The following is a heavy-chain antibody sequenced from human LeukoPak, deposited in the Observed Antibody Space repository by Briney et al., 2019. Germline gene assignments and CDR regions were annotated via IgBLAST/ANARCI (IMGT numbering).Heavy chain of an antibody. D-gene: IGHD3-22*01. Sequence: ASVKVSCKVSGYTLTELSTHWVRQAPGKGVEWMGGFGPEDGEIVYAQNFQGRVTMTEDTSTDTAYMELSSLRSEDTAIYYCATANRLTRDSSGYYPDSWGQGTLVTVSS. CDR2: FGPEDGEI. V-gene: IGHV1-24*01. CDR3: ATANRLTRDSSGYYPDS. J-gene: IGHJ4*02. CDR1: GYTLTELS.